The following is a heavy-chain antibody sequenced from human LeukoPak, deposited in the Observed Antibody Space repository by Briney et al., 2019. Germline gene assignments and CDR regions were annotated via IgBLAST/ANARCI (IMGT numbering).Heavy chain of an antibody. V-gene: IGHV3-23*01. J-gene: IGHJ4*02. D-gene: IGHD2-21*02. CDR1: GFTFSSYG. CDR2: ISGSGGST. CDR3: AKPEPSYCGGDCYPPLGY. Sequence: GGSLRLSCAASGFTFSSYGMSWVRQAPGKGLEWVSAISGSGGSTYYADSVKGRFTISRDNSKNTLYLQMNSLRAEDTAVYYCAKPEPSYCGGDCYPPLGYWGQGTLVTVSS.